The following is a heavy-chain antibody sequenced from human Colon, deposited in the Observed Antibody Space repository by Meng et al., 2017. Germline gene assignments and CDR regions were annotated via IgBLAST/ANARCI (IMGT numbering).Heavy chain of an antibody. CDR2: ISTGETTI. CDR1: GFTFSDHY. V-gene: IGHV3-11*01. Sequence: GGSLRLSCATSGFTFSDHYMTWIRRAPGKGLEWVAYISTGETTISYRDSLKGRFTISRDDSTNSMYLQMNSLRDDDTAVYFCARGHWGLDYWGQGTLVTVSS. J-gene: IGHJ4*02. D-gene: IGHD7-27*01. CDR3: ARGHWGLDY.